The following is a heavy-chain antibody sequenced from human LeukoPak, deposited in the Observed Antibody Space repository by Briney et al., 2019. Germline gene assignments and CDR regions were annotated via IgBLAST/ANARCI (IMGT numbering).Heavy chain of an antibody. Sequence: PGGSLRLSCAASGFTFSHYWMHWVRQAPGKGLVWVSRIHSDGSSTNYADSVKGRFTISRDNAKNTLDLQMNSLRAEDTAVYYCARGGVGSFDQWGQGTLVTVSS. CDR2: IHSDGSST. CDR1: GFTFSHYW. V-gene: IGHV3-74*01. D-gene: IGHD3-10*01. CDR3: ARGGVGSFDQ. J-gene: IGHJ4*02.